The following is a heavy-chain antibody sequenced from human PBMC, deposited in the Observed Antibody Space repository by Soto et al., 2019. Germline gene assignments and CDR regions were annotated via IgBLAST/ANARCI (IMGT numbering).Heavy chain of an antibody. CDR2: IYYSGST. CDR1: GGSISSGGYY. Sequence: SETLSLTCTVSGGSISSGGYYWSWIRQHPGKGLEWIEYIYYSGSTYYNPSLKSRVTISVDTSKNQFSLKLSSVTAADTAVYYCARGIYGDYEFDYWGQGTLVTVSS. CDR3: ARGIYGDYEFDY. V-gene: IGHV4-31*03. D-gene: IGHD4-17*01. J-gene: IGHJ4*02.